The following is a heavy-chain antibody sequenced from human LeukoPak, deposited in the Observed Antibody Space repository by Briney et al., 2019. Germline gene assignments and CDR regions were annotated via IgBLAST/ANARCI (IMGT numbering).Heavy chain of an antibody. CDR3: AKDSG. Sequence: GRSLRLSCAASGFTFSSYAMHWVRQAPGKGLEWVAVISYDGSNKYYADSVKGRFTISRDNSKSTLYLQMNSLRTEDTAMYYCAKDSGWGRGTLVTVSS. V-gene: IGHV3-30-3*01. CDR2: ISYDGSNK. J-gene: IGHJ4*02. CDR1: GFTFSSYA. D-gene: IGHD1-26*01.